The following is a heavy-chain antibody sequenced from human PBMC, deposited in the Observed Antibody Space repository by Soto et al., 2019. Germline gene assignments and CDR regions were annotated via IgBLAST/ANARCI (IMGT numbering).Heavy chain of an antibody. Sequence: TVLYGSSSDLYWSWIRQPKGKGLEWIGYIYYSGSTNYNPSLKSRVTISVDTSKNQFSLKLSSVTAADTAVYYCARDQGYHLWGSFAFDIWGQGTMVTVSS. CDR1: YGSSSDLY. CDR3: ARDQGYHLWGSFAFDI. V-gene: IGHV4-59*11. D-gene: IGHD3-3*02. CDR2: IYYSGST. J-gene: IGHJ3*02.